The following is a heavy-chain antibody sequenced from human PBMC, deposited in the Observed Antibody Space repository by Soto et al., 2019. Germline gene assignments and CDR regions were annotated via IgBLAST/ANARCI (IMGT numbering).Heavy chain of an antibody. D-gene: IGHD2-15*01. J-gene: IGHJ5*02. CDR2: IYYSGST. CDR1: GGSITSGGYS. Sequence: SETLSLTCAVSGGSITSGGYSWGWIRQHPGKGLEWIGYIYYSGSTYYNPSLKSRVTISVDTSKNQFSLKLSSVTAADTAVYYCARDNSQNYGTPAASSWFHPWGQGTPVTVSS. V-gene: IGHV4-31*11. CDR3: ARDNSQNYGTPAASSWFHP.